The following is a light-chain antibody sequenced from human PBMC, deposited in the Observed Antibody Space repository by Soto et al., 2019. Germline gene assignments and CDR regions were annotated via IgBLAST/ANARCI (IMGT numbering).Light chain of an antibody. CDR2: DVT. Sequence: QSVLTQPASVSGSPGQSITISCTGTSSDVGAYNYVSWYQQYPGKAPKYISYDVTNRPSGVSYRFSGSKSGNTASLTISGLQAEDEADYYCSSYTTSSTLCVFGTGTKVTVL. CDR1: SSDVGAYNY. V-gene: IGLV2-14*03. CDR3: SSYTTSSTLCV. J-gene: IGLJ1*01.